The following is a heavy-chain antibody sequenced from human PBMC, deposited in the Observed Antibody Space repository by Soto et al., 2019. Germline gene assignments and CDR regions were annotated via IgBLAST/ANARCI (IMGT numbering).Heavy chain of an antibody. Sequence: QVQLVQSGAEVKKPGASVKVSCKASGYTFTSYGISWVRQAPGQGLEWMGWISAYNGNTNYAHRLQGRVTMTTDTSTSTAYMELRSLRSDATAVYYCARSVYCSGGSCYSYFDYWGQGTLVTVSS. CDR3: ARSVYCSGGSCYSYFDY. CDR1: GYTFTSYG. D-gene: IGHD2-15*01. V-gene: IGHV1-18*01. CDR2: ISAYNGNT. J-gene: IGHJ4*02.